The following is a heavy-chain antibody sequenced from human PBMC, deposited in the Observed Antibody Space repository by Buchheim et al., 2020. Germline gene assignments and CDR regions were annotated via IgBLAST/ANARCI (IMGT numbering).Heavy chain of an antibody. J-gene: IGHJ6*02. CDR3: AREMVGGGFRGVTGAYYYGMDV. D-gene: IGHD3-10*01. CDR1: GYTFTSYY. CDR2: INPSGGST. Sequence: QVQLVQSGAEVKKPGASVKVSCKASGYTFTSYYMHWVRQAPGQGLEWMGIINPSGGSTSYAQKFQGRVTMTRDTSTSTVYMELSSLRSEDTAVYYCAREMVGGGFRGVTGAYYYGMDVWGQGTT. V-gene: IGHV1-46*01.